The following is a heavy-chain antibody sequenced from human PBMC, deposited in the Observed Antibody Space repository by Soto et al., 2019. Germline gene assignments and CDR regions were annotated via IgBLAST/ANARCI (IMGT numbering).Heavy chain of an antibody. CDR2: INHSGST. J-gene: IGHJ4*02. CDR3: GRGSGDGYIATGNDY. V-gene: IGHV4-34*01. CDR1: GGSFSGYY. D-gene: IGHD5-12*01. Sequence: QVQLQQWGAGLLKPSETLSLTCAVYGGSFSGYYWCWIRQPPGKGLEWIGEINHSGSTNYNPSLKSRVTISVDTSKDRFSLERSSVTAADTAVYYCGRGSGDGYIATGNDYWGQGTLVTVSS.